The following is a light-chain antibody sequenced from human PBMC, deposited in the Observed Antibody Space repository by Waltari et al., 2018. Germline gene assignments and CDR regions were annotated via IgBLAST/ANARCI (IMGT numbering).Light chain of an antibody. CDR2: DAS. V-gene: IGKV1-33*01. CDR1: QDISNY. CDR3: QQYDNLPPHT. J-gene: IGKJ2*01. Sequence: DIQMTQSPSSLSASVGDRVTITCQASQDISNYLNWYQQKPGKAPKLLIYDASNLETGVPSRFSGSGSGTEFTFTISSLQPEDIATYYCQQYDNLPPHTFGQGTKLEIK.